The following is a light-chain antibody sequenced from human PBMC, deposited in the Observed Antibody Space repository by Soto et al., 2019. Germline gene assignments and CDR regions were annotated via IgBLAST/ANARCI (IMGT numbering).Light chain of an antibody. J-gene: IGLJ1*01. CDR3: GSYTTSSNYV. V-gene: IGLV2-14*03. Sequence: ALTQPASVSGSPGQSSTISCTGTISDVGSYNYVSWYQQYPGKAPKLMIYDVSTRPSGVSDRFSGSKSGNTASLTISGLRAEDEADYYCGSYTTSSNYVFGTGTKVTVL. CDR2: DVS. CDR1: ISDVGSYNY.